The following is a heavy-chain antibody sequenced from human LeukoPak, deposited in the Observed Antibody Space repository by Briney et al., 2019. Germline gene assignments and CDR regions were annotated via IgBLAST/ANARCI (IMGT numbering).Heavy chain of an antibody. Sequence: PSEILSLTCAVYGGSFSGYYWSWIRQPPGKGLEWIGEINHSGSTNYNPSLKSRVTISVDTSKNQFSLKLSSVTAADTAVYYCAREKALPAAKYNWFDPWGQGTLVTVSS. J-gene: IGHJ5*02. CDR1: GGSFSGYY. CDR2: INHSGST. V-gene: IGHV4-34*01. CDR3: AREKALPAAKYNWFDP. D-gene: IGHD2-2*01.